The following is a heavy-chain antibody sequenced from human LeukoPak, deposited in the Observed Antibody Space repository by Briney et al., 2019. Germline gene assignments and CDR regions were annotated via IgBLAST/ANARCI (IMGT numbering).Heavy chain of an antibody. J-gene: IGHJ3*02. CDR2: ISGSGGST. V-gene: IGHV3-23*01. D-gene: IGHD4-17*01. Sequence: PGGSLRLSCAASGFTFSSYSMNWVRQAPGKGLEWVSAISGSGGSTYYADSVKGRFTISRDNSKNTLYLQMNSLRAEDTAVYYCAKIYDGEGGSHDAFDIWGQGTMVTVSS. CDR3: AKIYDGEGGSHDAFDI. CDR1: GFTFSSYS.